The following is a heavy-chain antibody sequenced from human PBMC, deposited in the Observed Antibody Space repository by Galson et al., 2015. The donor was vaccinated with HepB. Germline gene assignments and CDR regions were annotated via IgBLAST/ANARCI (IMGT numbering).Heavy chain of an antibody. Sequence: QSGAEVKKPGESLRISCKGSGYSFTSYWISWVRQMPGKGLEWMGRIDPSDSYISYSPSFQGHVTISADKSISTAYLQWSSLKASDTAMYYCARGSSGWYYFDCWGQGTLVTVSS. CDR3: ARGSSGWYYFDC. D-gene: IGHD6-19*01. CDR2: IDPSDSYI. V-gene: IGHV5-10-1*01. J-gene: IGHJ4*02. CDR1: GYSFTSYW.